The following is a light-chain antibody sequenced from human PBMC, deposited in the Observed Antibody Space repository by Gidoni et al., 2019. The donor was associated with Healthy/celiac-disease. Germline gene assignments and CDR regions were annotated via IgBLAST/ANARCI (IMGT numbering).Light chain of an antibody. Sequence: SSELTQDPAVSLALGQTVRITCQGDSLRSYYASRYQQKPGQAPVLVIYGKTNPPSGIPDRFSGSSSGNTASLTITGAQAEDEADYYCNSRDSSGNHPFGGGTKLTVL. J-gene: IGLJ2*01. CDR1: SLRSYY. CDR3: NSRDSSGNHP. CDR2: GKT. V-gene: IGLV3-19*01.